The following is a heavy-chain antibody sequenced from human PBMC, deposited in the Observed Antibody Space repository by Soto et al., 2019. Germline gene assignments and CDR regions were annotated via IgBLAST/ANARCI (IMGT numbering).Heavy chain of an antibody. V-gene: IGHV1-3*01. CDR3: ARVYSSIPNWFAP. J-gene: IGHJ5*02. Sequence: QVQLVQSGAEVKNPGASVKVSCKASGYTFTNYAIHWVRQAPGQRLEWMGWINGGNGNTKYSQKFQGRVTITRDTSASAVCMDLSSLTSEDTAVYYCARVYSSIPNWFAPWGQGTLVTVSS. CDR2: INGGNGNT. D-gene: IGHD6-13*01. CDR1: GYTFTNYA.